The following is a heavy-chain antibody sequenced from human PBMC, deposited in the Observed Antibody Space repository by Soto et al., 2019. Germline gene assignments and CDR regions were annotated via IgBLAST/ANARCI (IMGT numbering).Heavy chain of an antibody. J-gene: IGHJ4*02. CDR2: VAHSGTA. V-gene: IGHV4-30-2*01. CDR3: ARIHWAQSSLDY. CDR1: GGSIDSGAFS. D-gene: IGHD6-19*01. Sequence: TLSLTCAVSGGSIDSGAFSLSWIRQPPGKGLEWIGYVAHSGTAYSIPSLNGRLTLSVDSSQTQFSLKLTSVTAADSAFYYCARIHWAQSSLDYWGRGILVTVS.